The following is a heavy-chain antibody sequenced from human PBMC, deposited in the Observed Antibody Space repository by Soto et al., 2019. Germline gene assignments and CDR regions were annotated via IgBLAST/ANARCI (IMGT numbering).Heavy chain of an antibody. CDR3: ARGYYYDSSGYGPT. V-gene: IGHV1-69*13. Sequence: SVKVSCKXSGGTFSSYAISWVRQAPGQGLEWMGGIIPIFGTANYAQKFQGRVTITADESTSTAYMELSSLRSEDTAVYYCARGYYYDSSGYGPTWGQGTLVTVSS. CDR2: IIPIFGTA. D-gene: IGHD3-22*01. J-gene: IGHJ5*02. CDR1: GGTFSSYA.